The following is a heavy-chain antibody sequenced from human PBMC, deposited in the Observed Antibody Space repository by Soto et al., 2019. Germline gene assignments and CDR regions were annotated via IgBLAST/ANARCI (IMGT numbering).Heavy chain of an antibody. CDR3: TRGSSGWYWGGYYYGMDV. CDR1: GFTFSIYA. Sequence: GGTLRLSCTASGFTFSIYAMSWFRQAPGKGLEWVGFIRSKAYGGTTECAESVKGRFTISRDDSNSIAYLQMNSLKTEDTAVYYCTRGSSGWYWGGYYYGMDVWGQGTTXTVSS. D-gene: IGHD6-19*01. V-gene: IGHV3-49*03. CDR2: IRSKAYGGTT. J-gene: IGHJ6*02.